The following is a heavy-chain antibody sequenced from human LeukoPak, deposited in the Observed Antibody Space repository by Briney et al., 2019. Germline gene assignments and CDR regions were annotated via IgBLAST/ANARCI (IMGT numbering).Heavy chain of an antibody. CDR2: IPNSGGGT. CDR3: VKEVTTIGVPVFYY. J-gene: IGHJ4*02. CDR1: GFTFSNYA. Sequence: GGSLRLSCAASGFTFSNYAMSWVRQAPATGLEWVSGIPNSGGGTYYADSVKGRFTISRDNSKNTLYLQMDSLRGEDTAVYYCVKEVTTIGVPVFYYWGQGTLVTVSS. D-gene: IGHD1/OR15-1a*01. V-gene: IGHV3-23*01.